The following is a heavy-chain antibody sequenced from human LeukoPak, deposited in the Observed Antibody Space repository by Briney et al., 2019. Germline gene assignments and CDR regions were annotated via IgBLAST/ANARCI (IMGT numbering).Heavy chain of an antibody. Sequence: GGSPRLSCAASGFTFSSYWMHWVRQAPRKGLVWVSRINTDGGSTSYADPVKGRFTISRDNAKNTLYLQMNSLRAEDTAVYYCARDTYDISGYYYGPFDYWGQGTLVTVSS. CDR2: INTDGGST. CDR3: ARDTYDISGYYYGPFDY. V-gene: IGHV3-74*01. CDR1: GFTFSSYW. J-gene: IGHJ4*02. D-gene: IGHD3-22*01.